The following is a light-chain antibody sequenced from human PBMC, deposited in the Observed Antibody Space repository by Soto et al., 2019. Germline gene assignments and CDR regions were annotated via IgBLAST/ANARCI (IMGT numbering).Light chain of an antibody. CDR1: QGVSSN. CDR2: GAS. Sequence: EIVMTHSPATLSVSPGERATLSCRASQGVSSNLAWYQQKPGQAPRLLIYGASTRATGIPARFSGSGSGTEFTLTISSLQPDDFATYYCQQYNSYSWTFGQGTKVDI. V-gene: IGKV3-15*01. J-gene: IGKJ1*01. CDR3: QQYNSYSWT.